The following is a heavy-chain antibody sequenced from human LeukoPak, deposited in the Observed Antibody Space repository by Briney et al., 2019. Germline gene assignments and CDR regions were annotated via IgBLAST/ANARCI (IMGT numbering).Heavy chain of an antibody. D-gene: IGHD1-14*01. J-gene: IGHJ4*02. CDR2: IYHTGET. V-gene: IGHV4-59*12. CDR3: ARDALTCTTTACSDYLDF. CDR1: GGPINNYC. Sequence: SGTLSLTCTVSGGPINNYCWTWIRQSPGKGLEYIGYIYHTGETDYNPSLKSRVTISLDSSKKQFSLKMTSMTAADTAVYYCARDALTCTTTACSDYLDFWGQGTPVTVSS.